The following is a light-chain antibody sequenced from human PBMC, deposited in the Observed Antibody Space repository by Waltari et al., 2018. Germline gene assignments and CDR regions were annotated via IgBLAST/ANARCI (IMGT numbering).Light chain of an antibody. CDR2: GAS. Sequence: EIVLTQSPGTLSLSPGERATLSCRASQSVSSSYLAWYQQKPGQAPRLLIYGASSRATGSPDRFSGSGSGTDFTLTISRLEPEDFTVYYCQQYGSSRWTFGQGTKVEIK. CDR1: QSVSSSY. CDR3: QQYGSSRWT. J-gene: IGKJ1*01. V-gene: IGKV3-20*01.